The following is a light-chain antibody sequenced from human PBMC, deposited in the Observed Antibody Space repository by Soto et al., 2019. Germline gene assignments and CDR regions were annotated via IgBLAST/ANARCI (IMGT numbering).Light chain of an antibody. V-gene: IGKV1-33*01. CDR3: QQYDNLPFT. CDR2: AAS. Sequence: DIQITQSPSSLSASVGDRVTITCHSSQDISNYLNWYQQKPGKAPKLLIYAASYLETGVPSRFSGSGSGTDFTFTISSLQPEDIATYYCQQYDNLPFTFGPGTKVDIK. CDR1: QDISNY. J-gene: IGKJ3*01.